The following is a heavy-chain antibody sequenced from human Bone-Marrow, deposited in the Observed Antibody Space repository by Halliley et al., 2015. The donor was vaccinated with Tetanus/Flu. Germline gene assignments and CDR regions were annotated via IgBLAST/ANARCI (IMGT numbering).Heavy chain of an antibody. CDR2: ISYSGST. D-gene: IGHD5-12*01. CDR1: GGSMSGYY. CDR3: VTGAGWLPDY. Sequence: TLSLTCTVSGGSMSGYYLNWIRQPPGKGLEWLGLISYSGSTSYNPSLKSRVTISVDTSNNQFSLKLSSVTAADTALYYCVTGAGWLPDYWGQGTLVTVSS. J-gene: IGHJ4*02. V-gene: IGHV4-59*01.